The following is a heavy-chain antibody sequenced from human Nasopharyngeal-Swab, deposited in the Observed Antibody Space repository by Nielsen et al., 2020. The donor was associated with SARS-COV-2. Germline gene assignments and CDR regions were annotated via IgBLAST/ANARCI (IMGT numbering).Heavy chain of an antibody. V-gene: IGHV1-3*01. CDR3: ARDRLGGYSYGYRAGRFDY. CDR2: INAGNGNT. D-gene: IGHD5-18*01. J-gene: IGHJ4*02. Sequence: APVKVSCKASGYTFTSYSMHWVRQAPGQRLEWMGWINAGNGNTKYSQKFQGRVTITRDTSASTAYMELSSLRSEDTAVYYCARDRLGGYSYGYRAGRFDYWGKGTLVTVSS. CDR1: GYTFTSYS.